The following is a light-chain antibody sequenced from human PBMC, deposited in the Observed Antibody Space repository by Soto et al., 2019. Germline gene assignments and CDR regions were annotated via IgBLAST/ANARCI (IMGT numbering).Light chain of an antibody. J-gene: IGKJ1*01. V-gene: IGKV3-15*01. Sequence: EIVMTQSPATLSVSPGERATLSCRASQSVTSNVAWYQQKHGQAPRLLIYGASTRATGIPAKFNGSGSGTEFTLTISSLQSEDFAVYYCQQYNNWPPWTFGQGTKVEI. CDR1: QSVTSN. CDR3: QQYNNWPPWT. CDR2: GAS.